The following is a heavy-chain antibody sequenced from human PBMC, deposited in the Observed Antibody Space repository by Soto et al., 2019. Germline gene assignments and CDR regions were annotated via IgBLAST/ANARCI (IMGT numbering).Heavy chain of an antibody. J-gene: IGHJ4*02. D-gene: IGHD2-15*01. Sequence: XGSLIRSCAACGFTFSSYSMNWVRQAPGKGLEWVSSISSSSSYIYYADSVKGRFTISRDNAKNSLYLQTNSLRAEDTAVYYCAREGNYCSGGSCYRGTIDYWGQGTLVTASS. CDR1: GFTFSSYS. CDR3: AREGNYCSGGSCYRGTIDY. CDR2: ISSSSSYI. V-gene: IGHV3-21*01.